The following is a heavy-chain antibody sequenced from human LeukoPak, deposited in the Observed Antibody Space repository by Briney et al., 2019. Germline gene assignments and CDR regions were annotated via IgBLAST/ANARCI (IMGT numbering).Heavy chain of an antibody. V-gene: IGHV4-34*01. CDR1: GGSFSGYY. D-gene: IGHD5-24*01. Sequence: SETLSLTCAVYGGSFSGYYWSWIRQPPGKGLEWIGEINHSGSTNYNPSLKSRVTISVDTSKNQFSLKLSSVTAADTAVYYCASRDGYNYRAFDYWGQGTLVTVSS. CDR2: INHSGST. J-gene: IGHJ4*02. CDR3: ASRDGYNYRAFDY.